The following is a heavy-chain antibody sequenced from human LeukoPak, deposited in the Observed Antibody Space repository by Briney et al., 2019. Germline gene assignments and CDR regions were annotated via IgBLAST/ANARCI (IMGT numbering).Heavy chain of an antibody. Sequence: PSETLSLTCTVSGGSIGSHYWSWIRQPPGKGLEWIGYIYYSGSTNYNPSLKSRVTISVDTSKNQFSLKLSSVTAADTAVYYCARDRGSMVRGVIKRYYYYYMDVWGKGTTVTVSS. J-gene: IGHJ6*03. CDR2: IYYSGST. D-gene: IGHD3-10*01. CDR1: GGSIGSHY. V-gene: IGHV4-59*11. CDR3: ARDRGSMVRGVIKRYYYYYMDV.